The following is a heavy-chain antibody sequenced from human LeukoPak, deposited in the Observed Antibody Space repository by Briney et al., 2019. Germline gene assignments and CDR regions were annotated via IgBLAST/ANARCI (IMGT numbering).Heavy chain of an antibody. V-gene: IGHV1-69*13. CDR3: ARGELLRAYYYYYMDV. D-gene: IGHD1-26*01. Sequence: SVKVSCKASGYTFTSYAMNWVRQAPGQGLEWMGGIIPIFGTANYAQKFQGRVTITADESTSTAYMELSSLRSEDTAVYYCARGELLRAYYYYYMDVWGKGTTVTISS. CDR2: IIPIFGTA. CDR1: GYTFTSYA. J-gene: IGHJ6*03.